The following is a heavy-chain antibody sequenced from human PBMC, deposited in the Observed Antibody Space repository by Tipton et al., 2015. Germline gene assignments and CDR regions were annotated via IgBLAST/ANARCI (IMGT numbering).Heavy chain of an antibody. Sequence: TLSLTCTVSGGSISSYYWSWIRQPPGKGLEWIGYIYYSGSTNYNPSLKSRVTISVDTSKNQFSLKLSSVAAADTAVYYCAAYYDYYYGMDVWGQGTTVTVSS. J-gene: IGHJ6*02. CDR1: GGSISSYY. V-gene: IGHV4-59*01. CDR2: IYYSGST. CDR3: AAYYDYYYGMDV.